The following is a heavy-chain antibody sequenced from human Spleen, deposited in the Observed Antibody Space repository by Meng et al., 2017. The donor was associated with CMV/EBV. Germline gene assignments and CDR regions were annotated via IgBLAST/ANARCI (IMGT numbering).Heavy chain of an antibody. D-gene: IGHD6-25*01. CDR2: INHSGST. Sequence: QVPLQQWGAGLLKPSETLSLTCAVYGGSFSGYYWSWIRQPPGKGLEWIGEINHSGSTNYNPSLKSRVTISVDTSKNQFSLKLSSVTAADTAVYYCARGPTARRKAWFDPWGQGTLVTVPS. J-gene: IGHJ5*02. CDR3: ARGPTARRKAWFDP. CDR1: GGSFSGYY. V-gene: IGHV4-34*01.